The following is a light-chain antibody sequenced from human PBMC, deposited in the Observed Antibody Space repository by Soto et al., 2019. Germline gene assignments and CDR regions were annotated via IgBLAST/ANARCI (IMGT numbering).Light chain of an antibody. CDR2: VDA. CDR3: QVWDSSRDHPV. V-gene: IGLV3-21*02. Sequence: SCELTQPPSVSVAPGQTARITCGGNNIGIKALHWHQQQPRQAPVLVVHVDADRPSGIPERSAGANYENKATLTISRVEAGDEGDYYCQVWDSSRDHPVFGGGTKLTVL. CDR1: NIGIKA. J-gene: IGLJ3*02.